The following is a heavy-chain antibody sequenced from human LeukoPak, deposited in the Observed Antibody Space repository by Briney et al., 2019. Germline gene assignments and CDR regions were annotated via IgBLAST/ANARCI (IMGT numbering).Heavy chain of an antibody. Sequence: SETLCLTCAVYGGCFSGYYWSWIRQPPGKGLEWIGEINDSGSTNYNPSLKSRVTISVDTSKNQFSLKLSSVTAADTAVYYCASLHYYDFWSGYYEDWFDPWGQGTLVTVSS. CDR3: ASLHYYDFWSGYYEDWFDP. J-gene: IGHJ5*02. V-gene: IGHV4-34*01. D-gene: IGHD3-3*01. CDR1: GGCFSGYY. CDR2: INDSGST.